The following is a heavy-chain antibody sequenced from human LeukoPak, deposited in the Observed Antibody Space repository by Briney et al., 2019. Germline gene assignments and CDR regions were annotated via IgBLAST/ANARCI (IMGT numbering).Heavy chain of an antibody. CDR2: ISSSSSYT. CDR3: ARDRVRKIVVVNYYYYGMDV. CDR1: GGSIGTNC. D-gene: IGHD3-22*01. V-gene: IGHV3-11*05. J-gene: IGHJ6*02. Sequence: LSLTCSVSGGSIGTNCWSWIRQAPGKGLEWVSYISSSSSYTNYADSVKGRFTISRDNAKNSLYLQMNSLRAEDTAVYYCARDRVRKIVVVNYYYYGMDVWGQGTTVTVSS.